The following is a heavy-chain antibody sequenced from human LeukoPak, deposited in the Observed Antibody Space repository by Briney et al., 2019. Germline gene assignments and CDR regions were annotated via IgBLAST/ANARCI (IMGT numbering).Heavy chain of an antibody. V-gene: IGHV4-59*01. Sequence: PSETLSLTCTVSGGSISSYYGSLIRQPPGKGLEWIGYIYYSGSTNYNPSLNSLVTISVNTSNNQFSLKLSSVTAADTAVYYCARSDAPRPYDLSHAFDIWGQGTMVTVSS. CDR3: ARSDAPRPYDLSHAFDI. D-gene: IGHD3-3*01. J-gene: IGHJ3*02. CDR2: IYYSGST. CDR1: GGSISSYY.